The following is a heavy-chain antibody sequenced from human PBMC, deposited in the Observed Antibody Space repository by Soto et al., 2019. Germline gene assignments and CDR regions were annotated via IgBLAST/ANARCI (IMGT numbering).Heavy chain of an antibody. Sequence: LRLSCAASGFTFDDYAMHWVRQAPGKGLEWVSGISWNSGSIGYADSVKGRFTISRDNAKNSLYLQMNSLRAEDTALYYCAKGPRNYDSSGYLDYWGQGTLVTVSS. D-gene: IGHD3-22*01. CDR3: AKGPRNYDSSGYLDY. J-gene: IGHJ4*02. CDR1: GFTFDDYA. V-gene: IGHV3-9*01. CDR2: ISWNSGSI.